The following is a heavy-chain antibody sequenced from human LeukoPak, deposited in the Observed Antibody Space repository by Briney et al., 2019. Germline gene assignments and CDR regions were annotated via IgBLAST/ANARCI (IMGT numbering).Heavy chain of an antibody. Sequence: PGGSLRLSCAASGFTFSSYWMHWVRQAPGKGLVWVSRINSDGSSTSYADSVKGRFTISRDNAKNTLYLQMNSLRAEDTAVYYCAKNDDYVWVKPQIDYWGQGTLVTVSS. D-gene: IGHD3-16*01. CDR2: INSDGSST. V-gene: IGHV3-74*01. J-gene: IGHJ4*02. CDR3: AKNDDYVWVKPQIDY. CDR1: GFTFSSYW.